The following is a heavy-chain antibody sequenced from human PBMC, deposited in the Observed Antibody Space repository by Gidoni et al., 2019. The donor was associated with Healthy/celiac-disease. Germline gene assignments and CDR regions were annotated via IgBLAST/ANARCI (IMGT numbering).Heavy chain of an antibody. CDR1: GFSLSNARLG. CDR3: ERIRYCSSTSCTIPSYYYYGMDV. J-gene: IGHJ6*02. D-gene: IGHD2-2*01. CDR2: IFSNYEK. Sequence: QVTLKESGPVLVKPTETLTLTCTVSGFSLSNARLGVSWIRQPPGQALEWLAHIFSNYEKSYSTSLKSRLTISNDTSKSQVVLTMTNMDPVDTATYYCERIRYCSSTSCTIPSYYYYGMDVWGQGTTVTVSS. V-gene: IGHV2-26*01.